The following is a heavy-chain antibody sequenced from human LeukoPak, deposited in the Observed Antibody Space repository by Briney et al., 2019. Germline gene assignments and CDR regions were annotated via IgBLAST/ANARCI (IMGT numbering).Heavy chain of an antibody. CDR1: GFSFSSYA. CDR2: ISYDGSNN. J-gene: IGHJ4*02. Sequence: GGSLRLSCAASGFSFSSYAMHWVRQAPGKGLEWVAVISYDGSNNYYADSVKGRFATSRDNSKNTLYLHMNSLRAEDTAVYYCAKDRGFGVFFQYYFDYWGQGTLVTVSS. CDR3: AKDRGFGVFFQYYFDY. V-gene: IGHV3-30*18. D-gene: IGHD3-10*01.